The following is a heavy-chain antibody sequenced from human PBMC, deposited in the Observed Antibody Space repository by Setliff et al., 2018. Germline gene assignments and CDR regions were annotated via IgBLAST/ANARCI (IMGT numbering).Heavy chain of an antibody. Sequence: SETLSLTCAAYGGTFSDYYWTWIRQPPGKGLEWIGEINHRGSTNYNPSLKSRATISIDTSKSQFSLKLSSVAAADTALYYCARNPDYLQYSFDLWGRGTLVTVSS. D-gene: IGHD6-6*01. V-gene: IGHV4-34*01. CDR2: INHRGST. CDR3: ARNPDYLQYSFDL. CDR1: GGTFSDYY. J-gene: IGHJ2*01.